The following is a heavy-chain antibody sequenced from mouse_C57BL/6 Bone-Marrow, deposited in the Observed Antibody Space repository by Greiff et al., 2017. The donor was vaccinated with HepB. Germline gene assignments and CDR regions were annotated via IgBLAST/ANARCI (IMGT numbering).Heavy chain of an antibody. J-gene: IGHJ2*01. CDR1: GFTFSSYA. CDR3: ARSPTDC. Sequence: EVQLVESGGGLVKPGGSLKLSCAASGFTFSSYAMSWVRQTPEKRLEWVATISDGGSYTYYPDNVKGRFTISRDNAKNNLYLQMSHLKSEDTAMYYCARSPTDCWGQGTTLTVSS. CDR2: ISDGGSYT. D-gene: IGHD2-10*01. V-gene: IGHV5-4*01.